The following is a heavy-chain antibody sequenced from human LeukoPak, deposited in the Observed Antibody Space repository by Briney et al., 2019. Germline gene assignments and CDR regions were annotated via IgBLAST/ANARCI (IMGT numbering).Heavy chain of an antibody. CDR3: TRDRRYGSMDV. V-gene: IGHV3-74*01. CDR2: IISDGSSA. CDR1: GFTFSSYW. J-gene: IGHJ6*02. Sequence: GGSLRLSCAASGFTFSSYWMHWVRQAPGKGLVWVSRIISDGSSATHADSVKGRFTVSRDNAKNMLYLQMNSLRAEDTAVYYCTRDRRYGSMDVWGQGTTVTVSS. D-gene: IGHD1-26*01.